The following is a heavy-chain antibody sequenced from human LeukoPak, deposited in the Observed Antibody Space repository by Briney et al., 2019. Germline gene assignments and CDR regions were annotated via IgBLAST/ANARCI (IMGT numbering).Heavy chain of an antibody. CDR2: TYSGSK. Sequence: SQTLSLTCSISGDSISRGGVAWNWIRQSPSRGLEWLGRTYSGSKDYAASVKGRITINSDTSKNRFSLQVNSVTPEDTALYYCARGTNSAFDVWGQGTMVTVSS. V-gene: IGHV6-1*01. CDR3: ARGTNSAFDV. D-gene: IGHD2-8*01. J-gene: IGHJ3*01. CDR1: GDSISRGGVA.